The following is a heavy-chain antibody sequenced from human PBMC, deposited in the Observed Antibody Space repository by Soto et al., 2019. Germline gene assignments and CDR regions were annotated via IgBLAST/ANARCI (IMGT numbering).Heavy chain of an antibody. Sequence: PGGSLRLSCAASGFTFSSYGMHWVRQAPGKGLEWVAVIWYDGSNKYYADSVKGRFTISRDNSKNTLYLQMNSLRAEDTAVYYCARDLAAAGKYSGGPSFDYWGQGTLVTVSS. CDR2: IWYDGSNK. D-gene: IGHD6-13*01. CDR1: GFTFSSYG. CDR3: ARDLAAAGKYSGGPSFDY. V-gene: IGHV3-33*01. J-gene: IGHJ4*02.